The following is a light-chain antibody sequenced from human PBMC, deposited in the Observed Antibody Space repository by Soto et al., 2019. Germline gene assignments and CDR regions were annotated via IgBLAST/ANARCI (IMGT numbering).Light chain of an antibody. CDR1: SSDVGKYNY. CDR3: NSYTGSSHLHV. CDR2: EVS. Sequence: QSALTHPGSVCWSPGQAITISCTGTSSDVGKYNYVSWYQHHPGKAPKLIIYEVSNRPSGVSNRFTGSKSGNTASLTISGLHAEDEADYHCNSYTGSSHLHVFGTGTKVTXL. J-gene: IGLJ1*01. V-gene: IGLV2-14*01.